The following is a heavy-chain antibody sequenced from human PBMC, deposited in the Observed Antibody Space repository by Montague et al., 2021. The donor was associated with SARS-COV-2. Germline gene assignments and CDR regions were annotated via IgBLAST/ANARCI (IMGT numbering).Heavy chain of an antibody. V-gene: IGHV3-48*03. Sequence: RPSCAASGFTFSNYDMNWVRQAPGKGPEWISYISTSAYTTSYAGSVKGRFTISSDNGKNSLYLQMNSLRVEDTAVYYCTRDYRRIVGDGLDIWGQGTKVTVSS. CDR1: GFTFSNYD. J-gene: IGHJ3*02. D-gene: IGHD3-16*02. CDR3: TRDYRRIVGDGLDI. CDR2: ISTSAYTT.